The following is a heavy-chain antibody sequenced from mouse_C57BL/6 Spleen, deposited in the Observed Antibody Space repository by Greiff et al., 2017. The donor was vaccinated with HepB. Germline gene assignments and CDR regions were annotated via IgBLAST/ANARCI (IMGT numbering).Heavy chain of an antibody. CDR3: ARLCSNYPYYFDY. D-gene: IGHD2-1*01. CDR2: IYPGGGYT. V-gene: IGHV1-63*01. J-gene: IGHJ2*01. CDR1: GYTFTNYW. Sequence: QVQLKQSGAELVRPGTSVKMSCKASGYTFTNYWIGWAKQRPGHGLEWIGDIYPGGGYTNYNEKFKGKATLTADKSSSTAYMQFSSLTSEDSAIYYCARLCSNYPYYFDYWGQCTTLTVSA.